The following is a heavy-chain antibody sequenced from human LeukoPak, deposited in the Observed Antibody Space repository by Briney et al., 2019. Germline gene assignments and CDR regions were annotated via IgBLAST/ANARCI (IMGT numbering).Heavy chain of an antibody. CDR2: ISASGGST. CDR3: AKVVDGYWYFDL. D-gene: IGHD2-8*01. J-gene: IGHJ2*01. Sequence: GGSLRLSCAASGFTFSSYNMNWVRQAPGKGLEWVSAISASGGSTYYADSVKGRFTISRDNSKNTLYLQMNSLRAEDTALYYCAKVVDGYWYFDLWGRGTLVTVSS. CDR1: GFTFSSYN. V-gene: IGHV3-23*01.